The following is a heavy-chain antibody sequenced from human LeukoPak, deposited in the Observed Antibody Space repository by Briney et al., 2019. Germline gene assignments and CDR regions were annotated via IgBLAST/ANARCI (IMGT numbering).Heavy chain of an antibody. D-gene: IGHD3-3*01. CDR1: GGSISNSNYY. CDR3: ASEGFRSGYYLPHFDY. J-gene: IGHJ4*02. Sequence: PSETLSLTCTVSGGSISNSNYYWGWIRQPPGKGLEWIGSMYYSGSTYYNPSLKSRVTISEDTSKNQFFLNLSSVTAADTAVYYCASEGFRSGYYLPHFDYWGQGSLVTVSS. CDR2: MYYSGST. V-gene: IGHV4-39*07.